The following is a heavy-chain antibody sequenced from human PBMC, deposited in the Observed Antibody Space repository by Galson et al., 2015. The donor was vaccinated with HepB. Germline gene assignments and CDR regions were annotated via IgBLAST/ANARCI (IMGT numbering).Heavy chain of an antibody. CDR2: INDSGGNT. Sequence: SLRLSCAAFVFNFRTYGMSWVRQAPGKGLQWVSTINDSGGNTHYADSVKGRFTISRDNSKNTLYLHMNSLRAEDTAVYYCAKDAGGTDSGPFEYWGQGTLVTVSS. D-gene: IGHD1-26*01. CDR3: AKDAGGTDSGPFEY. CDR1: VFNFRTYG. J-gene: IGHJ4*02. V-gene: IGHV3-23*01.